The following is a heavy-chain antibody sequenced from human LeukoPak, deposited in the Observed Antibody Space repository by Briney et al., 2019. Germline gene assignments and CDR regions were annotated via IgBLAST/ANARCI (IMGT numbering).Heavy chain of an antibody. Sequence: SETLSLTCTVSGGSLSSYYWSWVRQPPRKGLEWIGYIYYSGSTNYNPSLKSRVTISVDTSKNQFSLNLSSVTAADTAVYYCARDLTYGDFPHNWFDPWGQGTLVTVSS. V-gene: IGHV4-59*01. CDR1: GGSLSSYY. CDR2: IYYSGST. D-gene: IGHD4-17*01. J-gene: IGHJ5*02. CDR3: ARDLTYGDFPHNWFDP.